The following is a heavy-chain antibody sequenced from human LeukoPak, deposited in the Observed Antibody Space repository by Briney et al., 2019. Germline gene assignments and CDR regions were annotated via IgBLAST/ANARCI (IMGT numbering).Heavy chain of an antibody. CDR3: ARENFGN. Sequence: GGSLRLSCVVSGFSISNYWMNWVRQAPGKGLEWVANIKQDGSEKFYVDSVKGRFTISRDSAKNSLYLQMNSLRAEDTAVYHCARENFGNWGEGTLVTV. V-gene: IGHV3-7*05. D-gene: IGHD1-7*01. CDR2: IKQDGSEK. CDR1: GFSISNYW. J-gene: IGHJ4*02.